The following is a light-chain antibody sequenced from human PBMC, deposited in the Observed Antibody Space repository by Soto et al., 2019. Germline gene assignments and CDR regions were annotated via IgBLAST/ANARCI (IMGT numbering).Light chain of an antibody. CDR3: QQLHSYPLT. J-gene: IGKJ4*01. CDR2: ATS. V-gene: IGKV1-9*01. CDR1: QAINSY. Sequence: IQLTQSPSSLSASVGDRVTITCRASQAINSYLAWYQQKPGKAPNLLIYATSTLESGVPSRFSGSGSGTDFTLTISGLQPEDSAAYYCQQLHSYPLTFGGGTNVEIK.